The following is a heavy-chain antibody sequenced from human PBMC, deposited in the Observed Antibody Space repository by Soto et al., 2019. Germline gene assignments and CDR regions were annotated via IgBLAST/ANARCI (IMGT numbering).Heavy chain of an antibody. CDR2: ISSSSSYI. CDR3: ARDFIVSSTTFDY. V-gene: IGHV3-21*01. Sequence: GGSLRLSCAASGFTFSSYSMNWVRQAPGKGLEWVSSISSSSSYIYYADSVKGRFTISRDNAKNSLYLQMNSLRAEDTAVYYCARDFIVSSTTFDYWGQGTLVTVSS. CDR1: GFTFSSYS. D-gene: IGHD2-2*01. J-gene: IGHJ4*02.